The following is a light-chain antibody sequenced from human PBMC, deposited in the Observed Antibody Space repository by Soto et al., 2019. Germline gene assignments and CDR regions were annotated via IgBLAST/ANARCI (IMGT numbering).Light chain of an antibody. CDR2: GAS. J-gene: IGKJ3*01. V-gene: IGKV3-20*01. Sequence: EIVLTQSPGTLSLSPGERATLSCRASQSLSSSYLVWYQQKPGQAPRLLIYGASSRATGIPDRFSGSGPGTDFTLTISRLEPEDFAVYYCQHYGNTPPSVTFGPGTKVDIK. CDR3: QHYGNTPPSVT. CDR1: QSLSSSY.